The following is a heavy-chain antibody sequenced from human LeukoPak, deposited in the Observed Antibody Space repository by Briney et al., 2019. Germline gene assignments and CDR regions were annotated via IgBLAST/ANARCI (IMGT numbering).Heavy chain of an antibody. CDR3: AKEKGDRDAYFDY. D-gene: IGHD1-14*01. V-gene: IGHV3-23*01. J-gene: IGHJ4*02. CDR2: ISGSGAST. CDR1: GFTFSSYA. Sequence: GGSLRLSCAASGFTFSSYAMSWVRQAPGKGLEWVSAISGSGASTYYADSVKGRFTISRDNSKNTLYLQMNSPRAEDTAVYYCAKEKGDRDAYFDYWGQGTLVTVSS.